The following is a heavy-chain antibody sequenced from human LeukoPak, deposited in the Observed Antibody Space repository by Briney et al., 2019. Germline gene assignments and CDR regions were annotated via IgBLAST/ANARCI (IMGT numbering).Heavy chain of an antibody. V-gene: IGHV1-24*01. J-gene: IGHJ4*02. CDR3: ARGGELRFLEWLSNYYFDY. CDR2: FDPEDGET. Sequence: ASVKVSCKVSGYTLTELSMHWVRQAPGKGLEWMGGFDPEDGETIYAQKFQGRVTMTEDTSTDTAYMELSSLRSEDTAVYYCARGGELRFLEWLSNYYFDYWGQGTLVTVSS. D-gene: IGHD3-3*01. CDR1: GYTLTELS.